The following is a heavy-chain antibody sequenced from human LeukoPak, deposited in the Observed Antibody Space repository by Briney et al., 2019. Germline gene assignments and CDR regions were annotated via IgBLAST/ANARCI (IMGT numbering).Heavy chain of an antibody. CDR3: ARDRARDNTAMVQNY. CDR2: INPNSGGT. CDR1: GYTFTGYY. V-gene: IGHV1-2*02. J-gene: IGHJ4*02. D-gene: IGHD5-18*01. Sequence: ASVEVSCKASGYTFTGYYMHWVRQAPGQGLEWMGWINPNSGGTNYAQKFQGRVTMTRDTSISTAYMELSRLRPDDTAVYYCARDRARDNTAMVQNYWGQGTLVTVSS.